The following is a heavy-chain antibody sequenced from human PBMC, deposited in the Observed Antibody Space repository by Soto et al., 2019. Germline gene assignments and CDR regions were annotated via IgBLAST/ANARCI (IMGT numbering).Heavy chain of an antibody. Sequence: SETLSLTCTVSGGSISSYYWSWIRQPPGKGLEWIGYIYYSGSTNYNPSLKSRVTISVDTSKNQFSLKLSSVTAADTAVYYCARLDFGVVTRFDYWGQGTLVTVSS. D-gene: IGHD3-3*01. CDR1: GGSISSYY. CDR2: IYYSGST. J-gene: IGHJ4*02. V-gene: IGHV4-59*01. CDR3: ARLDFGVVTRFDY.